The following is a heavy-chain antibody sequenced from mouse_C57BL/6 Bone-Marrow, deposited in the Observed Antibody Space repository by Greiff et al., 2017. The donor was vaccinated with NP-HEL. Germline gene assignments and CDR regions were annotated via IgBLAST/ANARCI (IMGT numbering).Heavy chain of an antibody. CDR2: ISPGNSDT. Sequence: EVQLQQSGTVLARPGASVKMSCKTSGYTFTSYWMHWVKQRPGQGLEWIGAISPGNSDTSYNQKFKGKAKLPAVTSANTAYMELSSLTNEDSAVYYSTRPTSRYFDYWGQGTTLTVSS. CDR1: GYTFTSYW. J-gene: IGHJ2*01. V-gene: IGHV1-5*01. D-gene: IGHD1-1*01. CDR3: TRPTSRYFDY.